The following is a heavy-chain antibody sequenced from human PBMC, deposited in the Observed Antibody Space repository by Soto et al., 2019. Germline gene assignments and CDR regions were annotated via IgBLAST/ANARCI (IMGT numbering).Heavy chain of an antibody. D-gene: IGHD2-2*01. V-gene: IGHV3-23*01. CDR2: ISTSGGST. Sequence: EVQLLESGGGLVQPGGSLRLSCAASGFTFSRYVMSWVRRAPGKGLEWVSAISTSGGSTYDADSVKGRFTISRDNSKNTLYLKMNSLRAEDTAVYYCAKRFCSSYHTDYYFDYWGQGTLVTVSS. CDR3: AKRFCSSYHTDYYFDY. CDR1: GFTFSRYV. J-gene: IGHJ4*02.